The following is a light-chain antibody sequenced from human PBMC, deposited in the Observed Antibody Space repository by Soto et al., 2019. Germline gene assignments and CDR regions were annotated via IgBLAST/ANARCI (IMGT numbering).Light chain of an antibody. J-gene: IGKJ5*01. Sequence: EIVLTQSPGTLSLSPGERATLSSRAIQTVTSSYLAWYQQKHGQAPTLLIYGASSRATGIPDRFSGSGSGTDFTLTISRLEPEDFAVYYCQQYTNWPPNTFGQGTRLEIK. V-gene: IGKV3-20*01. CDR3: QQYTNWPPNT. CDR1: QTVTSSY. CDR2: GAS.